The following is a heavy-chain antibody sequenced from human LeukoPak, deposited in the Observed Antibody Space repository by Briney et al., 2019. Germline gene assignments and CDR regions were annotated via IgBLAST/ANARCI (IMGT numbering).Heavy chain of an antibody. CDR1: GGTFSSTT. CDR3: ARDQEGFDY. CDR2: ITPIFRTP. V-gene: IGHV1-69*05. Sequence: SVKVSCKASGGTFSSTTINWVRQVPGQGLEWMGGITPIFRTPNYAQKFQGRVTVTRDTSTSTVHMELSGLRSEDTAVYYCARDQEGFDYWGQGTLVTVSS. J-gene: IGHJ4*02.